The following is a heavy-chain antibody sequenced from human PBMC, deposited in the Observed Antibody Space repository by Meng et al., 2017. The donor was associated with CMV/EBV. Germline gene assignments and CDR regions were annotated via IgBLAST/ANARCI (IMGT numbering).Heavy chain of an antibody. V-gene: IGHV3-74*01. J-gene: IGHJ4*02. CDR3: ASDFGGGDDY. CDR1: SFALSNYW. D-gene: IGHD3-10*01. CDR2: INRDGTSR. Sequence: LSCAASSFALSNYWVHWVRRAPGKGLEWVSRINRDGTSRDFAGSVRGRFTIFRDNAKNTVYLQMNSLRPEDTAVYYCASDFGGGDDYWGQGTLVTVSS.